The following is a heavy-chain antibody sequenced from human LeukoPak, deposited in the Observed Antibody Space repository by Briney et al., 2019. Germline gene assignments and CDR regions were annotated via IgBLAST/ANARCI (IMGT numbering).Heavy chain of an antibody. Sequence: SGPTLVNPTQTLTLTCTFSGFSLSTSRVGEGWIRQPPGQALEWLALIYWDDDKRYSPSLKSRLTITKDTSKNQVVLTMTNMDPVDTGTYYCAHDSSGWYGFDSWGQGTLVTVSS. CDR3: AHDSSGWYGFDS. J-gene: IGHJ4*02. CDR2: IYWDDDK. D-gene: IGHD6-19*01. V-gene: IGHV2-5*02. CDR1: GFSLSTSRVG.